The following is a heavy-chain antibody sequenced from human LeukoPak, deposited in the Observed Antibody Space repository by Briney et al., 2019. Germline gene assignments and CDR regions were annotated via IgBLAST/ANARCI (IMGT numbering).Heavy chain of an antibody. J-gene: IGHJ6*03. CDR2: IYHSGST. Sequence: PSETLSLTCTVSSYSISSGYYWRWIRQPPGKGLEWIGSIYHSGSTYYNPSLKSRVTISVDTSKNQFSLKLSSVTAADTAVYYCARGLNIRWYRAFNYYMDVWGKGTTVTVSS. CDR1: SYSISSGYY. V-gene: IGHV4-38-2*02. CDR3: ARGLNIRWYRAFNYYMDV. D-gene: IGHD6-13*01.